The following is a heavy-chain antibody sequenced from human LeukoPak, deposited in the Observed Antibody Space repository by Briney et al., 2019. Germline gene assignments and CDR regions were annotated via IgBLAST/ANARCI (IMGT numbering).Heavy chain of an antibody. Sequence: GGSLRLSCVDSGSSFSSYSMNWVRQAPGKDQEWVSSISSSSKYIYYADSVKGRFTISRDNAKNSLYLQMNGLRADDTAVYYCARSPQGTGSPADYWGQGTLVTVS. CDR2: ISSSSKYI. V-gene: IGHV3-21*01. CDR3: ARSPQGTGSPADY. CDR1: GSSFSSYS. D-gene: IGHD1-1*01. J-gene: IGHJ4*02.